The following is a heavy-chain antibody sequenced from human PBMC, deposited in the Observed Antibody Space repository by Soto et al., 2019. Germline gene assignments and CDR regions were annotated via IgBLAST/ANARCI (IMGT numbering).Heavy chain of an antibody. D-gene: IGHD6-6*01. J-gene: IGHJ6*01. V-gene: IGHV3-30-3*01. CDR3: AREPDSSSSIHYYYYYGMDV. CDR2: ISYDGSNK. Sequence: QVQLVESGGGVVQPGRSLRLSCAASGFTFSSYAMHWVRQAPGKGLEWVAVISYDGSNKYYADSVKGRFTISRDNSKNTLYLQMNSLRAEDTAVYYCAREPDSSSSIHYYYYYGMDVW. CDR1: GFTFSSYA.